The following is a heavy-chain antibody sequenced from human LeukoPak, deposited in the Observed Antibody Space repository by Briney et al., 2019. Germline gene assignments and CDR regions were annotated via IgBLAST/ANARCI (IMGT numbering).Heavy chain of an antibody. D-gene: IGHD3-10*01. CDR3: ARYHLGSYFRDPFDH. V-gene: IGHV3-48*04. CDR2: ITYGSDTI. J-gene: IGHJ4*02. Sequence: PGGSLRLSCAASGFTFSSYWMSWVRQAPGKGLEWVAYITYGSDTIFYADSVKGRFTVSRDNAKNSLYLQMDSLRAEDTAVYYCARYHLGSYFRDPFDHWGQGTLVTVSS. CDR1: GFTFSSYW.